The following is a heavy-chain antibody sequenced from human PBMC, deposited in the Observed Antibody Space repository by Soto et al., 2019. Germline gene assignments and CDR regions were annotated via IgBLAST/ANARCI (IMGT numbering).Heavy chain of an antibody. J-gene: IGHJ4*02. CDR3: ARGGDYYFDH. V-gene: IGHV4-30-2*01. CDR2: LFHGGST. Sequence: SETLRITCVLYVESISSGGFSWSWIRQPPGKGPEWIGYLFHGGSTYSNPSLKSRVAISLDRSKNQFSLKLRCVTAADTPVYYCARGGDYYFDHWGQGTMVTVSS. CDR1: VESISSGGFS. D-gene: IGHD2-21*02.